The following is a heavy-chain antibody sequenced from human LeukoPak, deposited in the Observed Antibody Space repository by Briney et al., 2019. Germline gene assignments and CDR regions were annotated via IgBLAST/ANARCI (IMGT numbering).Heavy chain of an antibody. D-gene: IGHD3-16*01. J-gene: IGHJ4*02. CDR3: ARHVRGSLYYFDY. Sequence: SETLSLTCTVSGGSISSYYWSWIRQPPGKGLEWIGYIYTSGSTNYNPSLESRVTISVDTSKNQFSLKLSSVTAADTAVYYCARHVRGSLYYFDYWGQGTLVTVSS. CDR1: GGSISSYY. V-gene: IGHV4-4*09. CDR2: IYTSGST.